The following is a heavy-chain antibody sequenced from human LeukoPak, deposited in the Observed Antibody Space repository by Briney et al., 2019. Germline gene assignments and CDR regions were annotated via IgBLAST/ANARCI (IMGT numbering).Heavy chain of an antibody. J-gene: IGHJ3*02. CDR2: INPSGGST. CDR1: GYTFTSYD. D-gene: IGHD5-12*01. Sequence: ASVKVSCKASGYTFTSYDIHWVRQAPGQGLAWMGIINPSGGSTSYAQKFQGRVTMTGDTSTSTVYMELSSLRSEDTAVYYCASLGAGLRSREAFDIWGQGTMVTVSS. V-gene: IGHV1-46*01. CDR3: ASLGAGLRSREAFDI.